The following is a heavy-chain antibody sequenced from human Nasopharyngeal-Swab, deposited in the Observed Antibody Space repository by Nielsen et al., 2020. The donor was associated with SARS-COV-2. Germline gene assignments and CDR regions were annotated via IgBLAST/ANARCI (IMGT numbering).Heavy chain of an antibody. CDR2: ISYDGSNK. D-gene: IGHD3-10*01. V-gene: IGHV3-30*18. CDR3: AKDPYYYGSGSYWNYFDY. Sequence: VRQAPGKGLEWVAVISYDGSNKYYADSVKGRFTISRDNSKNTLYLQMNSLRAEDTAVYYCAKDPYYYGSGSYWNYFDYWGQETLVTVSS. J-gene: IGHJ4*02.